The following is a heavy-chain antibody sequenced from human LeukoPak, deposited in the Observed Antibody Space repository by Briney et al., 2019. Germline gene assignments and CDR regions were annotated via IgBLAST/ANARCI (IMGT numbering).Heavy chain of an antibody. CDR1: GFSLSTSGVG. V-gene: IGHV2-5*01. J-gene: IGHJ4*02. Sequence: ESGPTLVNPTRTLTLTCTFSGFSLSTSGVGVGWIRQPPGKALEWLALIYWNDDKRYSPSLESRLTITKDTSKNQVVLTMTNMDPVDTATYYCAHRRWHYDFWSGYYMANFDYWGQGTLVTVSS. CDR3: AHRRWHYDFWSGYYMANFDY. D-gene: IGHD3-3*01. CDR2: IYWNDDK.